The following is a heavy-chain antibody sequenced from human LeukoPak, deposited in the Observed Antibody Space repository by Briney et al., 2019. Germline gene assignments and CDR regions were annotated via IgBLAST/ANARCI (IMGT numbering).Heavy chain of an antibody. CDR2: IYYSGST. D-gene: IGHD1/OR15-1a*01. Sequence: SETLSLTCTVSGGSISNYYWSWIRQPPGKGLDWIGYIYYSGSTNYNPSLKSRVTISVDASKNQFSLNLTSMTAADTAVYFCARGTPLRVLDYWGQGILVTVSS. CDR3: ARGTPLRVLDY. J-gene: IGHJ4*02. V-gene: IGHV4-59*01. CDR1: GGSISNYY.